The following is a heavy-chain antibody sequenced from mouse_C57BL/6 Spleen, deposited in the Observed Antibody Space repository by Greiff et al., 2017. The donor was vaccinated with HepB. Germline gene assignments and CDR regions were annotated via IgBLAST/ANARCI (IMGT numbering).Heavy chain of an antibody. CDR1: GYTFTDYY. CDR3: ARLSSRKDY. J-gene: IGHJ2*01. D-gene: IGHD1-1*01. V-gene: IGHV1-26*01. CDR2: INPNNGGT. Sequence: EVKVVESGPELVKPGASVKISCKASGYTFTDYYMNWVKQSHGKSLEWIGDINPNNGGTSYNQKFKGKATLTVDKSSSTAYMELRSLTSEDSAVYYCARLSSRKDYWGQGTTLTVSS.